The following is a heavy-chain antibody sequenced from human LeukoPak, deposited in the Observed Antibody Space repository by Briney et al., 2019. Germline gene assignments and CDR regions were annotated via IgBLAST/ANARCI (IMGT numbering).Heavy chain of an antibody. CDR1: GFTFSSYS. CDR2: ISSSSSTI. D-gene: IGHD1-26*01. Sequence: SGGSLRLSCAASGFTFSSYSMNWVRQAPGKGLEWVSYISSSSSTIYYADSVKGRFTISRDNAKNSLYLQMNSLRAEDTAVYYCARGRWIVGATGYFDYWGQGTLVTVSS. V-gene: IGHV3-48*01. CDR3: ARGRWIVGATGYFDY. J-gene: IGHJ4*02.